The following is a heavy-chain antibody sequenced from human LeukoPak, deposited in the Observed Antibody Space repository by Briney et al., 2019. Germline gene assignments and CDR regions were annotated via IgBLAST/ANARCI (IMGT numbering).Heavy chain of an antibody. Sequence: GGSLRLSCAASGSTFRRNAMHWVRQAPGKGLEWVAVMSFDGSKTYYADSVKGRFTISRDNAKNTLYLHMNSLRAEDTAVYYCARDEAVGAPFDYWGQGTLVTVSS. D-gene: IGHD1-26*01. CDR3: ARDEAVGAPFDY. CDR2: MSFDGSKT. V-gene: IGHV3-30*04. CDR1: GSTFRRNA. J-gene: IGHJ4*02.